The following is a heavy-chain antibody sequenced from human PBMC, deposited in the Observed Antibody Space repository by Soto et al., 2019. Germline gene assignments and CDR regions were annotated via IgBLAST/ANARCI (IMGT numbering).Heavy chain of an antibody. V-gene: IGHV3-7*04. Sequence: GSLRLSCAASGCTFSTHWMSWFRRAAGKGLEWVANIKTDGSEKYYADSVKGRFTVSRDNTQNSVFLQMNSLRAEETAVYYCTRVHMLSFPAASPWFVPSGQGPRFTVSS. CDR2: IKTDGSEK. CDR3: TRVHMLSFPAASPWFVP. D-gene: IGHD3-16*01. J-gene: IGHJ5*02. CDR1: GCTFSTHW.